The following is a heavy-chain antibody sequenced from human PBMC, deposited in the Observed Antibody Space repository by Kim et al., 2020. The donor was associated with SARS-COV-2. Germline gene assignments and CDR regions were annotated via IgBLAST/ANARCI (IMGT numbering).Heavy chain of an antibody. D-gene: IGHD3-10*01. J-gene: IGHJ5*02. CDR3: ARMDGSGRGNGFDP. Sequence: QKVQGRVTMHRDTSKRQAYMEVGSLRSEDTAVYYCARMDGSGRGNGFDPWGQGTLVTVSS. V-gene: IGHV1-8*01.